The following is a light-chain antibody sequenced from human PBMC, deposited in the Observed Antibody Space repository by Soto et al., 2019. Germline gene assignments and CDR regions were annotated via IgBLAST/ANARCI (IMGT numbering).Light chain of an antibody. Sequence: TVLTQSPLSLPVTPGEPASISCRSSQSLLHSNGYNYLDWYLQKPGQSPQLLIYLGSNRASGVPDRFSGSGSGTDFTLKISRVEAEDVGVYYCMQALQTPRTFGPGTKVDIK. J-gene: IGKJ3*01. CDR2: LGS. CDR1: QSLLHSNGYNY. CDR3: MQALQTPRT. V-gene: IGKV2-28*01.